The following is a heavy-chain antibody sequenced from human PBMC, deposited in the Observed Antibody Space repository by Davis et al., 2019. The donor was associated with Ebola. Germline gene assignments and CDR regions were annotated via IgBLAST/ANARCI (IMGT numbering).Heavy chain of an antibody. J-gene: IGHJ5*02. D-gene: IGHD4-17*01. Sequence: MPSETLSLTCTVSGGSISSYYWSWIRQPPGKGLEWIGEINHSGSTNYNPSLKSRVTISVDTSKNQFSLRLSSVTAADTAVYYCARGGTVTRFDPWGQGTLVTVSS. V-gene: IGHV4-34*01. CDR2: INHSGST. CDR3: ARGGTVTRFDP. CDR1: GGSISSYY.